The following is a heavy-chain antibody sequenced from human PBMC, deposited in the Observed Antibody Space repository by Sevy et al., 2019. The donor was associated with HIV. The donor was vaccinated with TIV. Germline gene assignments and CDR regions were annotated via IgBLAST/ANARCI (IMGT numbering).Heavy chain of an antibody. D-gene: IGHD2-15*01. CDR2: INHSGST. CDR3: ARGGYCSGGSCSTEWFDP. V-gene: IGHV4-34*01. J-gene: IGHJ5*02. CDR1: GGSFSGYY. Sequence: SETLSLTCAVYGGSFSGYYWSWIRQPPGKGLEWIWEINHSGSTNYNPSLKSRVTISVDTSKNQFSLKLSSVTAADTAVYYCARGGYCSGGSCSTEWFDPWGQGTLVTVSS.